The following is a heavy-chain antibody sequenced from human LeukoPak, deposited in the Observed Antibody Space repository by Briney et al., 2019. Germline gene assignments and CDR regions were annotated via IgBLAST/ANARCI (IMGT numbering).Heavy chain of an antibody. Sequence: SETLSLTCTVSGDSISLYYWSWIRQPPGKGLEWIGFISYSGSTNYNPSLKSRITISVDMSKNQFSLKVRSVTAADTAVYYCARGPYVWGQGTMVTVSS. CDR3: ARGPYV. J-gene: IGHJ3*01. CDR2: ISYSGST. CDR1: GDSISLYY. V-gene: IGHV4-59*01.